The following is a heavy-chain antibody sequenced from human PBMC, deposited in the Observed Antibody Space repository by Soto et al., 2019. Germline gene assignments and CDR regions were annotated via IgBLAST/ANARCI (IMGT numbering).Heavy chain of an antibody. D-gene: IGHD5-12*01. Sequence: EVQLVESGGGLVQPGESLRLSCAGSGFTVSSNYMSWVRQAPGKGLEWVSLIYSGGTTDYADSVKGRFTISRDNSKNTLYLQMNSLRAEDTAVYYCAARNIVAPYWGQGTLVTVSS. CDR2: IYSGGTT. J-gene: IGHJ4*02. CDR3: AARNIVAPY. CDR1: GFTVSSNY. V-gene: IGHV3-66*01.